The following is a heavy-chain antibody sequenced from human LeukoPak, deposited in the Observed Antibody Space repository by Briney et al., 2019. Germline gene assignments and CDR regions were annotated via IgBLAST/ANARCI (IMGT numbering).Heavy chain of an antibody. V-gene: IGHV1-2*02. CDR3: ARDRPFGVFWSGYRHFDY. Sequence: GASVKVSCKASGYTFTGYYMHWVRQAPGQGLEWMGWINPNSGGTNYAQKFQGRVTMTRDTSISTAYMELSRLRSDDTAVYYCARDRPFGVFWSGYRHFDYWGQGTLVIVSS. D-gene: IGHD3-3*01. CDR2: INPNSGGT. J-gene: IGHJ4*02. CDR1: GYTFTGYY.